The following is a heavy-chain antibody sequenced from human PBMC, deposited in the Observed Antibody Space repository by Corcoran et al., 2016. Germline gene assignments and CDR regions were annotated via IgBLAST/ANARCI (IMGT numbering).Heavy chain of an antibody. CDR1: GGSISSSSYY. J-gene: IGHJ6*02. CDR2: IYYSGST. D-gene: IGHD3-3*01. V-gene: IGHV4-39*07. CDR3: AREDRITIFGVVMGRGMDV. Sequence: QLQLQESGPGLVKPSETLSLTCTVSGGSISSSSYYWGWIRQPPGKGLEWIGSIYYSGSTYYNPSLKSRVTISVDTSKNQFSLKLSPVTAADTAVYYCAREDRITIFGVVMGRGMDVWGQGTTVTVSS.